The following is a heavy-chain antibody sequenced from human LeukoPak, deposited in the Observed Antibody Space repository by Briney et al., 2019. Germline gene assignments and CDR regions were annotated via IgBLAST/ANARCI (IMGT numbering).Heavy chain of an antibody. CDR2: IIPILGIA. D-gene: IGHD3-9*01. V-gene: IGHV1-69*04. J-gene: IGHJ4*02. Sequence: SVKVSCKASGGTFSSYAISWVRQAPGQGVEWMGRIIPILGIANYAQKFQGRVTITADKSTSTAYMELSSLRSEDTAVYYCARGDILTGYHYDYWGQGTLVTVSS. CDR1: GGTFSSYA. CDR3: ARGDILTGYHYDY.